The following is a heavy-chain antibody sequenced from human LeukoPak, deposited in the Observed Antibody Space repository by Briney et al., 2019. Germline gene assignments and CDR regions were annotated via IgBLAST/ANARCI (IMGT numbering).Heavy chain of an antibody. CDR1: GFTFSSYS. J-gene: IGHJ3*02. CDR2: ISSSSSYI. V-gene: IGHV3-21*01. Sequence: GGSLRLSCAASGFTFSSYSMNWVRQAPGKGLEWVSSISSSSSYIYYGDSVKGRFTISRDNAKKSLYLQMNSLRAEDTAVYYCARVKTMVRGVINPDAFDIWGQGTMVTVSS. D-gene: IGHD3-10*01. CDR3: ARVKTMVRGVINPDAFDI.